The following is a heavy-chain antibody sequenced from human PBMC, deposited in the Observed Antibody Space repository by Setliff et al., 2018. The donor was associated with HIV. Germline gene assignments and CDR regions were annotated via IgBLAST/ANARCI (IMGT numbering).Heavy chain of an antibody. CDR2: IHTEQGFP. Sequence: GASVKVSCKASGYSFINYAINWLRQAPGRGLEWMGWIHTEQGFPMYAQGFTGRFVFSLDPSVNTAYLQINSLTPDDGGVYYCAVDRHAFDIWGQGIVVTVSS. D-gene: IGHD5-12*01. V-gene: IGHV7-4-1*02. CDR3: AVDRHAFDI. CDR1: GYSFINYA. J-gene: IGHJ3*02.